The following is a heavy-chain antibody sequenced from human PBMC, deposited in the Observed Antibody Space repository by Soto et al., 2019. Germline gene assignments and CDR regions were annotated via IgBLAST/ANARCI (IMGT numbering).Heavy chain of an antibody. Sequence: PSQTLPRTYAIPGDSVSSKGATWNWVRLSPSRGLEWLGRTYYRSKWNYDYAISVKSRISINPDTSKNQFSLQLNSVTPEDTAVYYCARDPPDFNSGLDYWGQGTVVTVSS. CDR2: TYYRSKWNY. V-gene: IGHV6-1*01. CDR3: ARDPPDFNSGLDY. CDR1: GDSVSSKGAT. D-gene: IGHD1-26*01. J-gene: IGHJ4*02.